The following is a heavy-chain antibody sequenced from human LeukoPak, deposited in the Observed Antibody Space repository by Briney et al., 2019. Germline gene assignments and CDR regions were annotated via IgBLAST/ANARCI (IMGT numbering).Heavy chain of an antibody. CDR1: GFTFSSYG. Sequence: GGSLRLSCAASGFTFSSYGMPWVRQAPGKGLEWVAVTSYDGSNKYYADSLKGRLTISRDNSKNTLYLQMNSLRAEDTAVYYCAKHHCSSISCHGRSSGDFDYWGQGTLVTVSS. V-gene: IGHV3-30*18. CDR3: AKHHCSSISCHGRSSGDFDY. D-gene: IGHD2-2*01. CDR2: TSYDGSNK. J-gene: IGHJ4*02.